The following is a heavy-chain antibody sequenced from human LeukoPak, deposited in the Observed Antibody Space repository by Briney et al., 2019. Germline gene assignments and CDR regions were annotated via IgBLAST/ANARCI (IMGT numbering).Heavy chain of an antibody. CDR1: GGSFSGYY. Sequence: SETLSLTCAVYGGSFSGYYWSWIRQPPGKGLEWIGEINHSGSTNYNPSLKSRVTISVDTSKNQFSLKLSSVTAADTAVYYCARPFDPWGQGTLVTVSS. J-gene: IGHJ5*02. CDR3: ARPFDP. V-gene: IGHV4-34*01. CDR2: INHSGST.